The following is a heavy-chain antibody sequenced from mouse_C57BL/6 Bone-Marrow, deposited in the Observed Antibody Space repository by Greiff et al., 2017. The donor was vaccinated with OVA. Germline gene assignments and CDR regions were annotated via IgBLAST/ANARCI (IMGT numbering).Heavy chain of an antibody. CDR1: GYTFTSYW. J-gene: IGHJ2*01. Sequence: QVQLQQPGAELVKPGASVKLSCKASGYTFTSYWMHWVKQRPGQGLEWIGMIHPNSGNTNYNEKFKSKATLTVDKSSSTAYMQLSSLTSEDSAVYYYSRNWDCFECWGQGATLTVSS. D-gene: IGHD4-1*01. CDR2: IHPNSGNT. CDR3: SRNWDCFEC. V-gene: IGHV1-64*01.